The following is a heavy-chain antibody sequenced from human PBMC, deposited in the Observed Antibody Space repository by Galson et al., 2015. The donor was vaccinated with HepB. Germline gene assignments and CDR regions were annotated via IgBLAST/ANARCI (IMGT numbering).Heavy chain of an antibody. J-gene: IGHJ4*02. Sequence: SVKVSCKASGYTFTSYAMHWVRQAPGQRLEWMGWINAGNGNTKYSQKFQGRVTITRDTSASTAYMGLSSLRSEDTAVYYCARDSREQWLIGSWDYWGQGTLVTVSS. CDR3: ARDSREQWLIGSWDY. V-gene: IGHV1-3*01. CDR1: GYTFTSYA. D-gene: IGHD6-19*01. CDR2: INAGNGNT.